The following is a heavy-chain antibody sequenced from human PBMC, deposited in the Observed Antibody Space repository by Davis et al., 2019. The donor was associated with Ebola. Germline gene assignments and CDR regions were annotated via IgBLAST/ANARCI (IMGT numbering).Heavy chain of an antibody. D-gene: IGHD2-8*01. CDR1: GGSISSGNW. CDR3: ARVQDCANNICPRGGFDK. CDR2: IYHFGAT. Sequence: PSETLSLTCAVSGGSISSGNWWTWVRQTPTKGLEWIGEIYHFGATNYNPSLKSRVTISLDKSKNQFSLELTSVTAADTAVYYCARVQDCANNICPRGGFDKWGRGILVAVSA. J-gene: IGHJ4*02. V-gene: IGHV4-4*02.